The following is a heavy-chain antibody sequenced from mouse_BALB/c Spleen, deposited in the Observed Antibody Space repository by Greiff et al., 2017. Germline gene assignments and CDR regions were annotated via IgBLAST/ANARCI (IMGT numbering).Heavy chain of an antibody. V-gene: IGHV5-4*02. J-gene: IGHJ1*01. Sequence: EVNLVESGGGLVKPGGSLKLSCAASGFTFSDYYMYWVRQTPEKRLEWVATISDGGSYTYYPDSVKGRFTISRDNAKNNLYLQMSSLKSEDTAMYYCARGWSYWYFDVWGAGTTVTVSS. CDR3: ARGWSYWYFDV. CDR2: ISDGGSYT. D-gene: IGHD2-3*01. CDR1: GFTFSDYY.